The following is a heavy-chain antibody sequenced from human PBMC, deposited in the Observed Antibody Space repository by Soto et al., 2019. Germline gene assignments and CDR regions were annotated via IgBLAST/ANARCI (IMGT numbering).Heavy chain of an antibody. Sequence: QLQLQESGPGLVKPSETLSLTCTVSGGSISSSSYYWGWIRQPPGKGLEWIGSIYYSGSTYYNASLKSRVTISVDTSKNQFSLKLSSVTAADTAVYYCATEGDYYYYMDVWGKGTTVTVSS. CDR3: ATEGDYYYYMDV. D-gene: IGHD3-16*01. CDR2: IYYSGST. J-gene: IGHJ6*03. CDR1: GGSISSSSYY. V-gene: IGHV4-39*01.